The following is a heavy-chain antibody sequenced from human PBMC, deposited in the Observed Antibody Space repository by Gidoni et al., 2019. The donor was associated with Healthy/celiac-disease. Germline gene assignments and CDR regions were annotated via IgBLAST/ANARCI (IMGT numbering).Heavy chain of an antibody. D-gene: IGHD2-2*01. V-gene: IGHV4-34*01. CDR1: GGSFSGYY. J-gene: IGHJ6*04. CDR2: INHSGST. Sequence: QVQLQQWGAGLLKPSETLSLTCAVYGGSFSGYYWSWIRQPPGKGLDWIGEINHSGSTNYNPSLKSRVTISVDTSKNQFSLKLSSVTAADTAVYYCASPAVNYYYGMDVWGKGTTVTVSS. CDR3: ASPAVNYYYGMDV.